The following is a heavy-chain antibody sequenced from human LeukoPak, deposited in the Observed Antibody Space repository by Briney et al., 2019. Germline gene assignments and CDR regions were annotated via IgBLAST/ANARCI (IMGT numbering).Heavy chain of an antibody. CDR2: IKQDGSEK. Sequence: PGGSLRLSCAASGFTFSSYWMSWVRQAPGKGLEWVANIKQDGSEKYYVDSVKGRFTISRENAKNSLYLEMNSLSAEDTAVYSCARADVDIVAPLPFDYWGQGTLVTVSS. V-gene: IGHV3-7*01. CDR1: GFTFSSYW. CDR3: ARADVDIVAPLPFDY. D-gene: IGHD5-12*01. J-gene: IGHJ4*02.